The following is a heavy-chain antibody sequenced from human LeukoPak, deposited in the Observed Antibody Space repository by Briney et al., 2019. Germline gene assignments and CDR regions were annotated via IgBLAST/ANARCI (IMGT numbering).Heavy chain of an antibody. CDR2: IIPIFGTA. Sequence: GASVKVSCKASGGTFSSYAINWVRQAPGQGLEWMGGIIPIFGTANYAQKFQGRVTITADESTNTAYMDLSSLKSEDTAVYYCATRLRDYYGSGSRPFDYWGQGTLVTVSS. CDR3: ATRLRDYYGSGSRPFDY. V-gene: IGHV1-69*13. J-gene: IGHJ4*02. CDR1: GGTFSSYA. D-gene: IGHD3-10*01.